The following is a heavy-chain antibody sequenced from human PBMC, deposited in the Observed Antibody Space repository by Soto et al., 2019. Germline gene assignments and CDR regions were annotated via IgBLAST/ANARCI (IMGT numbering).Heavy chain of an antibody. V-gene: IGHV3-9*01. J-gene: IGHJ6*02. CDR1: GFTFDDYA. CDR3: AKDMRGGSSSSRYFYGMDV. Sequence: EVQLVESGGGLVQPGRSLRLSCAASGFTFDDYAMHWVRQAPGKGLEWVSGISWNSGTIVYADSVKGRFSISRDNAKNTLXXQMNRLSPEDTALYYCAKDMRGGSSSSRYFYGMDVWGQGTTVTVSS. CDR2: ISWNSGTI. D-gene: IGHD6-13*01.